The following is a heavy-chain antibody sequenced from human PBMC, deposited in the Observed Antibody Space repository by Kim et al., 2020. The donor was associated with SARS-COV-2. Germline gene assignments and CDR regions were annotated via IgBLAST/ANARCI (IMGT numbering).Heavy chain of an antibody. V-gene: IGHV4-59*13. J-gene: IGHJ4*02. D-gene: IGHD3-22*01. CDR2: IYYSGST. Sequence: SETLSLTCTVSGDSINNYYWSWIRQPPGKGLEWIGYIYYSGSTNYNPSLKSRVTISVDTSQNHFSLKLSSVTAADTAVYYCARERFYYDSSGGSYYFDYWDQGTLVTVSS. CDR3: ARERFYYDSSGGSYYFDY. CDR1: GDSINNYY.